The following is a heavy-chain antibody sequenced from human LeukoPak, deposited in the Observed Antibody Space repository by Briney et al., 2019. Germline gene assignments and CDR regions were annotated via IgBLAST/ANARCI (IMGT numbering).Heavy chain of an antibody. CDR3: TRHPNNYNILIDY. D-gene: IGHD3-9*01. Sequence: GESLKISCKGSGYSFTSYWIGWVRQMPGKGLEWMGIIYPGDSDTRYSPSFQGQVTISADKSISTAYLQWSSLKASDTAMYFCTRHPNNYNILIDYWGQGTLVTVSS. CDR1: GYSFTSYW. CDR2: IYPGDSDT. V-gene: IGHV5-51*01. J-gene: IGHJ4*02.